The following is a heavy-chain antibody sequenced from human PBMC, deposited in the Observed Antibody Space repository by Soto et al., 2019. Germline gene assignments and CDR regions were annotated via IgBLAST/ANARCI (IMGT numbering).Heavy chain of an antibody. Sequence: QVQLVQSGAELKKPGSSVKVSCKASGGTFSSYAISWVRQAPGQGLEWMGGIIPIFGTANYAQKFQGRVTITADESTSTAYMELSSLRSEDTAVHYCAISRGVTMVRGVIPPYYYYGMDVWGQVTTVTVSS. CDR3: AISRGVTMVRGVIPPYYYYGMDV. J-gene: IGHJ6*02. CDR1: GGTFSSYA. V-gene: IGHV1-69*01. D-gene: IGHD3-10*01. CDR2: IIPIFGTA.